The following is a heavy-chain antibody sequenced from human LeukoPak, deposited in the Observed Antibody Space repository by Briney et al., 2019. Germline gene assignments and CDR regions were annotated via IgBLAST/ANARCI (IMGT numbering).Heavy chain of an antibody. CDR3: ARVERWLQFGYFDY. V-gene: IGHV1-46*01. J-gene: IGHJ4*02. D-gene: IGHD5-24*01. CDR1: GGTFSSYA. Sequence: GSSVKVSCKASGGTFSSYAISWVRQAPGQGLEWMGIINPSGGSTSYAQKFQGRVTMTRDTSTSTVYMELSSLRSEDTAVYYCARVERWLQFGYFDYWGQGTLVTVSS. CDR2: INPSGGST.